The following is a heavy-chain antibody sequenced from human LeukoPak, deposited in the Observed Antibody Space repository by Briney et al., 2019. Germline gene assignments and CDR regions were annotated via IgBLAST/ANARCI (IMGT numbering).Heavy chain of an antibody. J-gene: IGHJ4*02. V-gene: IGHV1-2*02. D-gene: IGHD6-13*01. CDR2: INPNTGGT. CDR1: GYTFTAYY. CDR3: LPATPGIVGKYYFDY. Sequence: ASVKVSCKASGYTFTAYYMHWVRQAPGQGLEWMGWINPNTGGTDYAQKFQGRVTMTRDTSISTAYVGLSRLTSDDTAVYYCLPATPGIVGKYYFDYWGQGTLVTVSS.